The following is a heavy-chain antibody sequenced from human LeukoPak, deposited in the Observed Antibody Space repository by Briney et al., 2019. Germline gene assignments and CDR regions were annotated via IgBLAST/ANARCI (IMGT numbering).Heavy chain of an antibody. J-gene: IGHJ4*02. Sequence: GGSLRLSCAASGFTFSNYWMHWVRQAPGKGLVWVSSITSSSSYIFYADSVKGRFTISRDNAKNSLFLQMNSLRGEDTAMYYCARDYNWSHDYWGQGTLVTVTS. CDR2: ITSSSSYI. D-gene: IGHD1-1*01. CDR1: GFTFSNYW. V-gene: IGHV3-21*01. CDR3: ARDYNWSHDY.